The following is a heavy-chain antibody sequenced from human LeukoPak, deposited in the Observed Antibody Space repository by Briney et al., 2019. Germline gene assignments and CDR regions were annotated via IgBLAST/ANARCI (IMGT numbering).Heavy chain of an antibody. V-gene: IGHV3-21*01. Sequence: GGSLRLSCAASGFTFSSYSMNWVRQAPGKGLEWVSITTSSSSHTNYADSVKGRFTISRDNSKNTLYLQMNSLRPEDTAVYYCARGGKMSNYYTYDAFAIWGQGTMVTVSS. D-gene: IGHD3-10*01. CDR3: ARGGKMSNYYTYDAFAI. CDR1: GFTFSSYS. J-gene: IGHJ3*02. CDR2: TTSSSSHT.